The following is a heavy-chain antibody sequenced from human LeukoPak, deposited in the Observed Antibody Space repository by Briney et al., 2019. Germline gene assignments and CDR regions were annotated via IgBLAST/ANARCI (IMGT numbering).Heavy chain of an antibody. V-gene: IGHV1-69*13. J-gene: IGHJ4*02. D-gene: IGHD3-10*01. Sequence: ASVKVSCKAPGGTFSSHAISWVRQAPGQGLEWMGGIIPIFGTANYAQKFQGRVTITADESTSTAYMELSSLRSEDTAVYYCARDMRVLGRSMGLDYWGQGTLVTVSS. CDR1: GGTFSSHA. CDR3: ARDMRVLGRSMGLDY. CDR2: IIPIFGTA.